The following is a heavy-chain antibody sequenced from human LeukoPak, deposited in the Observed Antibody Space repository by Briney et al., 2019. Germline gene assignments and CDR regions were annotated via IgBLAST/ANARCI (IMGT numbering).Heavy chain of an antibody. V-gene: IGHV1-18*01. CDR3: ARDLLNYDILTGYYNLFDY. CDR2: ISAYNGNT. Sequence: AASVTVSCKASGYTFTSYGISWVRQAPGKGLEWMGWISAYNGNTNYAQKILGRVTMTTDTSTSTAYMELRSLRSDDTAVYYCARDLLNYDILTGYYNLFDYWGQGTLVTVSS. J-gene: IGHJ4*02. CDR1: GYTFTSYG. D-gene: IGHD3-9*01.